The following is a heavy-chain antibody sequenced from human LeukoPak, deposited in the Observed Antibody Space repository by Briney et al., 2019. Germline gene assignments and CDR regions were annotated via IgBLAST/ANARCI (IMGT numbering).Heavy chain of an antibody. V-gene: IGHV3-23*01. CDR1: GFTFSSYA. CDR2: ISGSAGST. CDR3: AKGDSSGYPYYFDY. Sequence: GGSLRLSCATSGFTFSSYAMSWVRQAPGKGLEWVSAISGSAGSTYYADSVKGRFTISRDNSKNTLYLQMNSLRAEDTAVYYCAKGDSSGYPYYFDYWGQGTLVTVSS. J-gene: IGHJ4*02. D-gene: IGHD3-22*01.